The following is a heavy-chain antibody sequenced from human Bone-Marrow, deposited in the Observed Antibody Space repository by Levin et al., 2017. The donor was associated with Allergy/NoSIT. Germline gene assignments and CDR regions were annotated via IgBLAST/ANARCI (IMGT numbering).Heavy chain of an antibody. D-gene: IGHD3-16*01. CDR3: AKDRDPTSEGLRSLQFAA. Sequence: GESLKISCAASGFSFNTYGMSWVRQAPGEGLEWVSAISGSGITTYYADSVKGRFTISRDNSRNTLYLQMNSLTAEDTAVYYCAKDRDPTSEGLRSLQFAAWGQGTLVAVSS. J-gene: IGHJ5*02. CDR2: ISGSGITT. CDR1: GFSFNTYG. V-gene: IGHV3-23*01.